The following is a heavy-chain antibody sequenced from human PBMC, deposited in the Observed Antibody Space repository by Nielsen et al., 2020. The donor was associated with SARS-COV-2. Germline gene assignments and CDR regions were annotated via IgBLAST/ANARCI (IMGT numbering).Heavy chain of an antibody. D-gene: IGHD2-15*01. CDR2: IYHSGST. Sequence: SETLSLTCAVSGGSISSSNWWSWVRQPPGKGLEWIGEIYHSGSTNYNPSLKSRVTISVDKSKNQFSLKLSSVTAADTAVYYCARVRRYCSGGSCYSFWFDPWGQGTLVTVSS. J-gene: IGHJ5*02. V-gene: IGHV4-4*02. CDR3: ARVRRYCSGGSCYSFWFDP. CDR1: GGSISSSNW.